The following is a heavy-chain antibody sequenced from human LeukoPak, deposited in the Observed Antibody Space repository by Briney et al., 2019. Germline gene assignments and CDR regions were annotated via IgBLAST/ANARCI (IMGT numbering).Heavy chain of an antibody. CDR1: GFTFSSYW. CDR3: AREGY. V-gene: IGHV3-7*01. Sequence: PGGSLRLSCAASGFTFSSYWMSWVRQAPGKGLEWVASIKQDGSEIYYVGSVKGRFTISRGNAKYSLYLQMDTLGAEDTAVYYCAREGYWGQGTLVSVSS. CDR2: IKQDGSEI. J-gene: IGHJ4*02.